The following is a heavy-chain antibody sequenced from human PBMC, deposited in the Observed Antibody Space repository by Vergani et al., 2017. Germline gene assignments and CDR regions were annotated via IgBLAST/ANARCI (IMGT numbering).Heavy chain of an antibody. V-gene: IGHV3-23*01. CDR1: GFTFSSYA. CDR2: ISGSGGST. Sequence: EVQLLESGGGLVQPGGSLRLSCAASGFTFSSYAMSWVRQAPGKGLVWVSAISGSGGSTYYADSVKGRFTISRDNSKNTLYLQMNSLRAEDTAVDYCAKMFWWGWWPAAPIDYWGQGTLVTVSS. D-gene: IGHD2-2*01. CDR3: AKMFWWGWWPAAPIDY. J-gene: IGHJ4*02.